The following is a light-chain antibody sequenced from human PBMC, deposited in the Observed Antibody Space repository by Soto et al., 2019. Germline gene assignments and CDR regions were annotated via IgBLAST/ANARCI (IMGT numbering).Light chain of an antibody. CDR2: EVN. V-gene: IGLV2-18*03. CDR1: SSDVGSYNR. Sequence: QSVLTQPPSVSGSPGQSVTISCTGTSSDVGSYNRVSWYQQPPGTAPKLMISEVNNRPSGVPDRFSGSKSGNTASLTTSGLQAEDEADYYCSSYTSSTHYVFGTGTKVTVL. J-gene: IGLJ1*01. CDR3: SSYTSSTHYV.